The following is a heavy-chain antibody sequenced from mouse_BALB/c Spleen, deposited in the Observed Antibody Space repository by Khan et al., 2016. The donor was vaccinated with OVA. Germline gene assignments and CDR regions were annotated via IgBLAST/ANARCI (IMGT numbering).Heavy chain of an antibody. CDR1: GFTFSSYA. V-gene: IGHV5-9-3*01. Sequence: EVELVESGGDLVKPGGSLKLSCVASGFTFSSYAMSWLRQTPEKRLEWVATISSGGSYTYYPDSVKGRFTISRDNAKNTLYLQMSILRSEDTAIYFCARVYFGYHDYWGQGTTLTVCS. D-gene: IGHD2-2*01. CDR3: ARVYFGYHDY. J-gene: IGHJ2*01. CDR2: ISSGGSYT.